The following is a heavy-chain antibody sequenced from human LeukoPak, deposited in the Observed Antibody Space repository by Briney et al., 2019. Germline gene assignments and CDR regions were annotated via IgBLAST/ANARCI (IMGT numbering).Heavy chain of an antibody. Sequence: AGGSLRLSCAASGFTFSSYWMHWVRQAPGKGLVWVSRVNSDGSNTTYADSVKGRFTISRDNAKNTLYLQMNSLRAEDTAVYYCARDWGDNSGYLLDYWGQGTLVTVSS. J-gene: IGHJ4*02. CDR3: ARDWGDNSGYLLDY. D-gene: IGHD3-22*01. V-gene: IGHV3-74*01. CDR1: GFTFSSYW. CDR2: VNSDGSNT.